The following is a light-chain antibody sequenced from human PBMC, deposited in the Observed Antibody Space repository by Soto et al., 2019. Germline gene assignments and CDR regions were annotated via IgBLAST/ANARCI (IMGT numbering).Light chain of an antibody. CDR1: SSDVGGYKY. V-gene: IGLV2-8*01. Sequence: QSVLTQPPSASGSPGQSVTISCTGTSSDVGGYKYVSWYQQHPGKAPKLMIYEVSKRPSGVPDRFSGSKSGNTASLTVSGLQAEDEADYYCSSYAGSKGVFGGGTKLTVL. J-gene: IGLJ2*01. CDR2: EVS. CDR3: SSYAGSKGV.